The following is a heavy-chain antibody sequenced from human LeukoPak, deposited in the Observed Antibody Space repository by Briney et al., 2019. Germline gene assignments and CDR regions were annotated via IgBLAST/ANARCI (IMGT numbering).Heavy chain of an antibody. CDR3: VRGVGSGWGYFDY. Sequence: GASVRLSCAASGVTFSSFAMSWFRHALGKGLEWGANTTQSLSQQYNVDSVKGRFTISRDNAKNSPYLHLNIVRAEDTALYYCVRGVGSGWGYFDYWGQGTLVP. CDR1: GVTFSSFA. D-gene: IGHD6-19*01. CDR2: TTQSLSQQ. J-gene: IGHJ4*02. V-gene: IGHV3-7*05.